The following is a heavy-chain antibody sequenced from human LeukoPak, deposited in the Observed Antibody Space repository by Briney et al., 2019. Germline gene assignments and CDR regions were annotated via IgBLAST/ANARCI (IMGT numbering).Heavy chain of an antibody. Sequence: RPGGSLRLSCAASGFTFSNYAMGWVRQAPGKGLEWVSSIGGSGGNTYYTDSVKGRFTISRDNSKNTLYLQMSSLRAEDTALYYCARVTSGDQTYSDSIWGHAISYWGQGTLVTVSS. V-gene: IGHV3-23*01. J-gene: IGHJ4*02. CDR3: ARVTSGDQTYSDSIWGHAISY. CDR2: IGGSGGNT. D-gene: IGHD3-16*01. CDR1: GFTFSNYA.